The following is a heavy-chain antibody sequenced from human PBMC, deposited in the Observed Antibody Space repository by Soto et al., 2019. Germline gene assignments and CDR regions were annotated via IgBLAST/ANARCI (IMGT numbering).Heavy chain of an antibody. J-gene: IGHJ4*02. CDR2: IYPGDSDT. CDR3: ARQTHDSSGYYYYFDY. V-gene: IGHV5-51*01. D-gene: IGHD3-22*01. CDR1: GYSFTSYW. Sequence: GESLKISCKGSGYSFTSYWIGWVRQMPAKGLEWMGIIYPGDSDTRYSPSFQGQVTISADKSISTAYLQWSSLKASDTAMYYCARQTHDSSGYYYYFDYWGQGTLVTVSS.